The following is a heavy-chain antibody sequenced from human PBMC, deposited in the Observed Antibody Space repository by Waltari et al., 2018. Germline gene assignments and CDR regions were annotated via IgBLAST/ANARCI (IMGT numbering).Heavy chain of an antibody. D-gene: IGHD1-26*01. CDR1: GGSISSGSYY. V-gene: IGHV4-61*09. CDR3: ARGESYYYYGMDV. Sequence: QVQLQESGPGLVKPSQTLSLTCTVSGGSISSGSYYWSWIRQPAGKGLEWIGYIYTSGSTNYNPSLKSRVTISVDTSKNQFSLKLSSVTAADTAVYYCARGESYYYYGMDVWGQGTTVTVSS. CDR2: IYTSGST. J-gene: IGHJ6*02.